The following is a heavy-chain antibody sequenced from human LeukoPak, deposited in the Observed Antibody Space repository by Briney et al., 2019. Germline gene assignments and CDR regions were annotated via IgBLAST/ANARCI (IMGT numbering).Heavy chain of an antibody. J-gene: IGHJ6*03. CDR2: ISSSSSYI. CDR1: GFTFSSYS. Sequence: KPGGSLRLACAASGFTFSSYSMNWVRQAPGKGLEWVSSISSSSSYIYYADSVKGRFTISRDNAKNSLYLQMNSLRAEDTAVYYCARDYASYFLPKYYYMDVWGKGTTVTVSS. V-gene: IGHV3-21*01. D-gene: IGHD1-26*01. CDR3: ARDYASYFLPKYYYMDV.